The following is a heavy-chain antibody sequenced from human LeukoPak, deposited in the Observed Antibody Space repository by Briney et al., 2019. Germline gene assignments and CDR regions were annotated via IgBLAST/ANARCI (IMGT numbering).Heavy chain of an antibody. CDR1: GYTFTGYY. V-gene: IGHV1-2*02. J-gene: IGHJ4*02. Sequence: ASVKVSCKASGYTFTGYYMHWVRRAAGQGLEWMGWRNSNSGATNYAQKFKDRVTMTRDTSISAAYMELSRLRSDDTATYYCSRGIIGGYDFDYWGQGSLVTVSS. D-gene: IGHD5-12*01. CDR2: RNSNSGAT. CDR3: SRGIIGGYDFDY.